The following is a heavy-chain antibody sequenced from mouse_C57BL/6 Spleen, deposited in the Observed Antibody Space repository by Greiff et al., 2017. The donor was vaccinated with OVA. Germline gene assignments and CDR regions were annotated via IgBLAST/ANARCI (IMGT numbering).Heavy chain of an antibody. Sequence: QVQLQQPGAELVKPGASVKLSCKASGYTFTSYWMHWVKQRPGQGLEWIGMIHPNSGSTNYNEKFKSKATLTVDKSSSTAYMQLSSLTSEDSAVYYCARGGYGSYYFDDWGQGTTLTVSS. V-gene: IGHV1-64*01. D-gene: IGHD1-2*01. CDR2: IHPNSGST. CDR1: GYTFTSYW. CDR3: ARGGYGSYYFDD. J-gene: IGHJ2*01.